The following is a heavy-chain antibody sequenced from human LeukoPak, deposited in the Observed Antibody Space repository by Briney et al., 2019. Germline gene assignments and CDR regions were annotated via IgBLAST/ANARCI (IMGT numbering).Heavy chain of an antibody. V-gene: IGHV6-1*01. Sequence: SQTLSLTCAISGDSVSSKSAAWNWIRQSPSRGLEWLGRTFYRSKWSSGYAESVKSRITINPDTSKNQLSLQLNSVTPEDTAVYYCARADSYPYWYFDVWGRGTLVTVSS. CDR2: TFYRSKWSS. CDR3: ARADSYPYWYFDV. D-gene: IGHD5-18*01. CDR1: GDSVSSKSAA. J-gene: IGHJ2*01.